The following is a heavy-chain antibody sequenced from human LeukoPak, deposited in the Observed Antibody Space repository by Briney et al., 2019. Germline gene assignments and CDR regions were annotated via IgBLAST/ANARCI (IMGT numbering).Heavy chain of an antibody. V-gene: IGHV1-18*04. CDR2: ISAYNGNT. Sequence: ASVKVSCKASGYTFTSYGISWVRQAPGQGLEWMGWISAYNGNTNYAQKLQGRVTMTTDTSTSTAYMELRSLRSDDTAVYYCARDPYYDILTVLGPFDYRGQGTLVTVSS. CDR1: GYTFTSYG. J-gene: IGHJ4*02. D-gene: IGHD3-9*01. CDR3: ARDPYYDILTVLGPFDY.